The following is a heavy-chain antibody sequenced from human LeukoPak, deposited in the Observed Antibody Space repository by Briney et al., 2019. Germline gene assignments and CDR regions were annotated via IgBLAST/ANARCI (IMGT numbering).Heavy chain of an antibody. V-gene: IGHV1-2*02. J-gene: IGHJ4*02. CDR1: GYTFTGYY. Sequence: ASVKVSCKASGYTFTGYYMHWVRQAPGQGLEWMGWINPNSGGTNYAQKFQGRVTMTRDTSISTAYMELSRLRSDDTAVYYCARDVLLWFGELLRPLGYWGQGTLVTVSS. CDR2: INPNSGGT. CDR3: ARDVLLWFGELLRPLGY. D-gene: IGHD3-10*01.